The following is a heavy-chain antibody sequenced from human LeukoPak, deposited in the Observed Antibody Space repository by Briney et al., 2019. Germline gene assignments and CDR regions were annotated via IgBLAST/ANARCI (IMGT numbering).Heavy chain of an antibody. CDR1: GFTFSSYG. CDR2: IWYDGSNK. V-gene: IGHV3-33*06. Sequence: PGGSLRLSCAASGFTFSSYGMHWVRQAPGKGLEWVAVIWYDGSNKYYADSVKGRFTISRDNSKSTLYLQMNSLRAEDTAVYYCVKSAGFWSGYYDYWGQGTLVTVSS. CDR3: VKSAGFWSGYYDY. J-gene: IGHJ4*02. D-gene: IGHD3-3*01.